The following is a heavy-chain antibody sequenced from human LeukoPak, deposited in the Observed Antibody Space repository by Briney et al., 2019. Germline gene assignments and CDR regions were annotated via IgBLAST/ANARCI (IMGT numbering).Heavy chain of an antibody. V-gene: IGHV4-39*07. D-gene: IGHD4-17*01. CDR3: ARSSADYGDPFDY. CDR1: GGSISSSSYY. J-gene: IGHJ4*02. CDR2: IYYSGST. Sequence: SETRSLTCTVSGGSISSSSYYWGWIRQPPGKGLEWIGSIYYSGSTYYNPSLKSRVTISVDTSKNQFSLKLSSVTAADTAVYYCARSSADYGDPFDYWGQGTLVTVSS.